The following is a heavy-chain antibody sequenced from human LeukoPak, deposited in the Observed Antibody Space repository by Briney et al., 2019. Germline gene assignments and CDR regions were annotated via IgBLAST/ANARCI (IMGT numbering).Heavy chain of an antibody. J-gene: IGHJ6*03. D-gene: IGHD6-6*01. V-gene: IGHV3-15*01. CDR3: ARDLEYLYYYYMDV. Sequence: GGSLRLSCAASGFSFSNAWMSWVRQAPGKGLEWVGRIKSKSDGGTTDYVAPVKGRFTISRDDSKNTVYLQMNSLRAEDTAVYYCARDLEYLYYYYMDVWGKGTTVTVSS. CDR2: IKSKSDGGTT. CDR1: GFSFSNAW.